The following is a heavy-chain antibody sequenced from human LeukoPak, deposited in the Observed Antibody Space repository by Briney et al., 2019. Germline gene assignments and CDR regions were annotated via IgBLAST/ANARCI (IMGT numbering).Heavy chain of an antibody. V-gene: IGHV4-39*07. J-gene: IGHJ3*02. Sequence: PSETLSLTCTVSGDSISSSSYYWGWIRQPPGKGLEWIGSIYYSGSTYYNPSLKSRVTISVDTSKNQFSLKLSSVTAADTAVYYCAMGWELLGAFDIWGQGTMVTVSS. D-gene: IGHD1-26*01. CDR3: AMGWELLGAFDI. CDR2: IYYSGST. CDR1: GDSISSSSYY.